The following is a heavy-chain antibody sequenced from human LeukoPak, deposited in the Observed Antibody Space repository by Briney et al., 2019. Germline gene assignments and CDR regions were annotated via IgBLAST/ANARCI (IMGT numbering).Heavy chain of an antibody. J-gene: IGHJ6*02. Sequence: PGGSLRLSCAASGFTFGSCGMHWVRQAPGKGLEWVAVISYDGSNKYYADSVKGRVTISRDNSKNTLYLQMNSLRAEDTAVYYCARAYLAIAVPALYGMDVWGQGTTVTVSS. CDR3: ARAYLAIAVPALYGMDV. D-gene: IGHD2-2*01. V-gene: IGHV3-30*03. CDR2: ISYDGSNK. CDR1: GFTFGSCG.